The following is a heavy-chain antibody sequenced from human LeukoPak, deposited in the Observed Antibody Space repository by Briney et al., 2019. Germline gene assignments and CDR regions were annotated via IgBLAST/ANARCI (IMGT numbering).Heavy chain of an antibody. J-gene: IGHJ4*02. CDR3: AKDMSQYSGSYYFDF. Sequence: GGSLRLSCAASGFTFSSYWMSWVRQAPGKGLEWVANIKQDGSEKYYVDSVKGRFTISRDNAKNSLYLQMNSLRAEDTALYYCAKDMSQYSGSYYFDFWGQGTLVTVSS. CDR2: IKQDGSEK. V-gene: IGHV3-7*03. D-gene: IGHD1-26*01. CDR1: GFTFSSYW.